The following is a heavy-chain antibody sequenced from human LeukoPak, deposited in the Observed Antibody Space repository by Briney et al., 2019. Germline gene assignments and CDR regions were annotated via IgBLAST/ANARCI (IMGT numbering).Heavy chain of an antibody. V-gene: IGHV1-8*01. Sequence: ASVKVSCKASGYTFTSYDINWVRQATGQGLEWMGWMNPNSGNTGYAQKFQGRVTMTRNTSISTAYMELSSLRSEDTAVYYCVRGGGYSYDYGMDVWGQGTTVTVSS. CDR3: VRGGGYSYDYGMDV. CDR2: MNPNSGNT. D-gene: IGHD5-18*01. CDR1: GYTFTSYD. J-gene: IGHJ6*02.